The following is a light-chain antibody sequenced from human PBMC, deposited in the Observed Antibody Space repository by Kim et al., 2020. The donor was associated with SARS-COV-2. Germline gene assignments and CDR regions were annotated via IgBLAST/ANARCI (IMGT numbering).Light chain of an antibody. CDR2: RND. V-gene: IGLV1-47*01. Sequence: QSVLTQPPSASGAPGQRVTISCSGSSSNIGSSSVYWYQQLPGTAPKLLIYRNDQRPSGVPDRFSGSKSGTSASLAISGLRSEDEAEYYCTAWDDSLSGRVFGGGTKVTVL. CDR1: SSNIGSSS. J-gene: IGLJ3*02. CDR3: TAWDDSLSGRV.